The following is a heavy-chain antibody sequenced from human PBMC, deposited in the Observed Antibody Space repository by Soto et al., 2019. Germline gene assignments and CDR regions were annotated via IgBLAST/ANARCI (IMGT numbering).Heavy chain of an antibody. CDR3: ARDYYGSGSYYKEVDAFDI. V-gene: IGHV1-3*01. Sequence: GASXKVSCKASGYTFTSYAMHWVRQAPGQRLEWMGWINAGNGNTKYSQKFQGRVTITRDTSASTAYMELSSLRSEDTAVYYCARDYYGSGSYYKEVDAFDIWGQGTMVTVSS. D-gene: IGHD3-10*01. CDR1: GYTFTSYA. J-gene: IGHJ3*02. CDR2: INAGNGNT.